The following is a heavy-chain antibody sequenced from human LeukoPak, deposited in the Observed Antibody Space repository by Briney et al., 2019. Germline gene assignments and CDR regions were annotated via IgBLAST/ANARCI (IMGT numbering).Heavy chain of an antibody. CDR2: ISGSGGST. V-gene: IGHV3-23*01. CDR1: GFTFSSYA. J-gene: IGHJ6*02. Sequence: GGSLRLSCAASGFTFSSYAMSWVRQAPGKGLEWVSAISGSGGSTYYADSVKGRFTISRDNSKNTLYLQMNSLRAEDTAVYYCAKDSPVTTAEAYYYYYGMDVWGQGTTVTVSS. CDR3: AKDSPVTTAEAYYYYYGMDV. D-gene: IGHD4-17*01.